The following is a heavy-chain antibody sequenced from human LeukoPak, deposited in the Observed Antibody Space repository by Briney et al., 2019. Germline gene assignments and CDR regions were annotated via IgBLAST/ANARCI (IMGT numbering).Heavy chain of an antibody. J-gene: IGHJ4*02. D-gene: IGHD6-13*01. V-gene: IGHV3-64D*06. CDR1: GFTFSSYA. CDR3: VKEYSSSWLDLYYFDY. CDR2: ISSNGGST. Sequence: PGGSLRLSCSASGFTFSSYAMHWVRQAPGKGLEYVSAISSNGGSTYYADSVKGRFTISRDNSKNTLYLQMSSLRAEDTAVYYCVKEYSSSWLDLYYFDYWGQGTLVTVSS.